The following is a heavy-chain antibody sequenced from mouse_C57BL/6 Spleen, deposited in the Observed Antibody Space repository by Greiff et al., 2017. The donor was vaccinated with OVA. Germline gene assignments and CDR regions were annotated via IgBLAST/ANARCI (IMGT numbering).Heavy chain of an antibody. Sequence: VQLQQPGAELVKPGASVKMSCKASGYTFTSYWITWVKQRPGQGLEWIGDIYPGSGSTNYNEKFKSKATLTVDTSSSPAYMQLSSLTSEYAAVYYCARWGSGEYFDVWGTGTTVTVSS. V-gene: IGHV1-55*01. D-gene: IGHD1-3*01. CDR2: IYPGSGST. CDR3: ARWGSGEYFDV. J-gene: IGHJ1*03. CDR1: GYTFTSYW.